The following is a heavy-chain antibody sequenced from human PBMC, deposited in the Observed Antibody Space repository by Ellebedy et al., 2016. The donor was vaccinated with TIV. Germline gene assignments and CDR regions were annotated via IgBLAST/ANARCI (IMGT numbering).Heavy chain of an antibody. J-gene: IGHJ4*02. CDR2: IKQDGSET. V-gene: IGHV3-7*01. D-gene: IGHD2-2*02. Sequence: PGGSLRLSCAASGFTFSNYWMSWVRQAPGKGLEWVANIKQDGSETYYVDSVKGRFTISSDNAKNSLYLQMNSLRADDTAVYYCARSPYTGYSDLGFDYWGQGSLVTVSS. CDR3: ARSPYTGYSDLGFDY. CDR1: GFTFSNYW.